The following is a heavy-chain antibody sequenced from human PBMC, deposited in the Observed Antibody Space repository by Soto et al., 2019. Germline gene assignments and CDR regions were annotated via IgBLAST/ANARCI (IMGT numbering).Heavy chain of an antibody. Sequence: ETLSLTCAVSGGPISSSNWWSWVRQPPVKGLEWIGEIYHSGSTNYNPSLKSRVTISVDRSKNQFSLKLTSLTAADTAVYYCARANIVVIPAARDYYGMDVWGQGTTVTVSS. CDR2: IYHSGST. V-gene: IGHV4-4*02. D-gene: IGHD2-2*01. CDR1: GGPISSSNW. J-gene: IGHJ6*02. CDR3: ARANIVVIPAARDYYGMDV.